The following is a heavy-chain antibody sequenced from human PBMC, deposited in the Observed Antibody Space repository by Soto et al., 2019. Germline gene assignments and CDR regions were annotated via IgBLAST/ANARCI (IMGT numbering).Heavy chain of an antibody. Sequence: QVQLVQSGAEVKKPGASVKVSCKASGYTFTGYYMHWVRQAPGQGLEWMGWINPNSGGTNYAQKFQGWVTMTRDTSISTAYMELSRLRSDDTAVYYCARDQVTMVRGPIMGGGYYYYGMDVWGQGTTVTVSS. CDR3: ARDQVTMVRGPIMGGGYYYYGMDV. V-gene: IGHV1-2*04. CDR1: GYTFTGYY. D-gene: IGHD3-10*01. J-gene: IGHJ6*02. CDR2: INPNSGGT.